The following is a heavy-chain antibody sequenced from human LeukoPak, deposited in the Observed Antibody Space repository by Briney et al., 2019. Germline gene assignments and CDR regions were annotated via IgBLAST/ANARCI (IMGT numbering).Heavy chain of an antibody. D-gene: IGHD4-23*01. CDR2: ISYDGSNK. V-gene: IGHV3-30*03. J-gene: IGHJ4*02. CDR1: GFTFSSYG. CDR3: ARGWTTVADY. Sequence: GGSLRLACAASGFTFSSYGMHWVRQAPGKGLEWVAVISYDGSNKYYADSVKGRFTISRDNSKNTLYLQMNSLRAEDTAVYYCARGWTTVADYWGQGTLVTVSS.